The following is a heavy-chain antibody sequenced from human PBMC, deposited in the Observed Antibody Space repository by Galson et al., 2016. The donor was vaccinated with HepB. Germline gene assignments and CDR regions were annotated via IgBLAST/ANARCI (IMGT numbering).Heavy chain of an antibody. Sequence: SVKVSCKASGYTFTRNALHWVRQAPGQRLEWMGWINAGNGNTKYSEKFQGRVTITRDTSASTVYMELSSLRSEDTAVYYSARDPRFSNWYFDLWGRGTLVTVSS. J-gene: IGHJ2*01. V-gene: IGHV1-3*01. D-gene: IGHD2-2*01. CDR1: GYTFTRNA. CDR3: ARDPRFSNWYFDL. CDR2: INAGNGNT.